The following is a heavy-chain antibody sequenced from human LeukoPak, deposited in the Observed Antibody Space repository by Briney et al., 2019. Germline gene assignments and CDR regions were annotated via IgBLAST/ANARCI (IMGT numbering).Heavy chain of an antibody. CDR2: ISAYNGNA. CDR1: GYTFTSYG. J-gene: IGHJ4*02. Sequence: GASVKVSCKASGYTFTSYGISWVRQAPGQGLEWMGWISAYNGNANYAQKLQGRVTMTTDTSTSTAYMELRSLRSDDTAVYYCARFLGGYCSSTSCPYYFDYWGQGTLVTVSS. V-gene: IGHV1-18*01. D-gene: IGHD2-2*03. CDR3: ARFLGGYCSSTSCPYYFDY.